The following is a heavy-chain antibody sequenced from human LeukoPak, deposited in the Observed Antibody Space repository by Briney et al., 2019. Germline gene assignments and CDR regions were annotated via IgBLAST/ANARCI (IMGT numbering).Heavy chain of an antibody. CDR1: GYTFTSYY. CDR2: INPSGGST. V-gene: IGHV1-46*01. CDR3: ARSPSYGSGSPGWFDP. J-gene: IGHJ5*02. Sequence: ASVKVSCKASGYTFTSYYMHWVRQAPGQGLEWMGIINPSGGSTSYAQKFQGRVTMTRDTSTSTVYMELSSLRSEDTAVYYCARSPSYGSGSPGWFDPWGRGTLVTVSS. D-gene: IGHD3-10*01.